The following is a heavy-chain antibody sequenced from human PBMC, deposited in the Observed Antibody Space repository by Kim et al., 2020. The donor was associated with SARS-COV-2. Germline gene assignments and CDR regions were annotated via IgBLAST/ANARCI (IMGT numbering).Heavy chain of an antibody. Sequence: IYSADSVNGRFTISRDNAKNALYLQMNSLRAEDTAVYYCARDLSIVVDDYWGQGTLVTVSS. J-gene: IGHJ4*02. D-gene: IGHD3-22*01. CDR3: ARDLSIVVDDY. CDR2: I. V-gene: IGHV3-21*01.